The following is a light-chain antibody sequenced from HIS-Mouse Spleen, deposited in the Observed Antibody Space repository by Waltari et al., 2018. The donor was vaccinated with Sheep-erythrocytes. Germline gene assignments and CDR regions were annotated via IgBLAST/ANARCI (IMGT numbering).Light chain of an antibody. Sequence: EIVLTQSPATLSLSPGERATLSCRASQSVSSYLAWYQQKPGQAPRLLIYDASNRATGSPARFSGSGSGTDFTLTISSLEPEEFAVYYCQQRSNWYTFGQGTKLEIK. J-gene: IGKJ2*01. CDR2: DAS. CDR3: QQRSNWYT. V-gene: IGKV3-11*01. CDR1: QSVSSY.